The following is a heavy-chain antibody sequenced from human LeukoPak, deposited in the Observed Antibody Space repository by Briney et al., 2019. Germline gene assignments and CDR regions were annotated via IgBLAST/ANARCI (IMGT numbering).Heavy chain of an antibody. CDR1: GGSISSYY. J-gene: IGHJ6*02. CDR2: IYYSGST. CDR3: ARARMATIWGDYGMDV. D-gene: IGHD5-24*01. V-gene: IGHV4-59*01. Sequence: SETLSLTCTVSGGSISSYYWSWIRQPPGKGLEWIGYIYYSGSTNYNPSLKSRVTISVDTSKNQSSLKLSSVTAADTAVYYCARARMATIWGDYGMDVWGQGTTVTVSS.